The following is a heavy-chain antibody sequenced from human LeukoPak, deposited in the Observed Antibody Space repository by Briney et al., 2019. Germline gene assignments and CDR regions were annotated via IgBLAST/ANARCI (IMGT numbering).Heavy chain of an antibody. CDR1: GGSISSYY. V-gene: IGHV4-59*08. J-gene: IGHJ3*02. CDR3: ARLGYCSSTSCYGGAFDI. Sequence: SETLSLTCTVSGGSISSYYWSWIRQPPGKGLEWIGYIYYSGSTNYNPSLKSRVTISVDTSKNQFSLKLSSVTAADTAVYYCARLGYCSSTSCYGGAFDIWGQGTIVTVSS. CDR2: IYYSGST. D-gene: IGHD2-2*01.